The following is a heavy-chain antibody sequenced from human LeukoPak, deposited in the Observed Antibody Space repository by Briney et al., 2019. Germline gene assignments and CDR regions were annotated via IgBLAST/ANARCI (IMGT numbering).Heavy chain of an antibody. Sequence: SETLSLTCAVYGGSFSDYYWSWIRQPPGKGLEWIGYIYYSGSAYYNPSLKSRVTISVDTSKNQFSLKLSSVTAADTAVYYCASYGDLQYFQHWGQGTLVTVSS. CDR1: GGSFSDYY. CDR2: IYYSGSA. V-gene: IGHV4-30-4*08. J-gene: IGHJ1*01. D-gene: IGHD4-17*01. CDR3: ASYGDLQYFQH.